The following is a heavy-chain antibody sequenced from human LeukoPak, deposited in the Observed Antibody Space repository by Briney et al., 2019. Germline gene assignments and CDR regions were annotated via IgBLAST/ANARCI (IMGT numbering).Heavy chain of an antibody. D-gene: IGHD5-24*01. Sequence: GGSLRLSCVASGFPFSSYWMTWVRQAPGKGLGGVANIKQDGSKKSYVDSVKGRFTISRDNAKNSLYLQMNSLRAEDTAIYYCTRVGYIDEGIDYWGQGTLVTVSS. J-gene: IGHJ4*02. V-gene: IGHV3-7*04. CDR3: TRVGYIDEGIDY. CDR1: GFPFSSYW. CDR2: IKQDGSKK.